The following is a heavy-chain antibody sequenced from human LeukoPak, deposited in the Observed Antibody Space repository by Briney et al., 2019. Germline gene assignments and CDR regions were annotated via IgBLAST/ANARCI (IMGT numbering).Heavy chain of an antibody. J-gene: IGHJ3*02. D-gene: IGHD4-23*01. CDR1: GGSISSGSYY. CDR2: IYTSGST. CDR3: ARWATPNYGGNSGSDAFDI. Sequence: PSETLSLTCTVSGGSISSGSYYWSWIRQPAGKGLEWIGRIYTSGSTNYNPSLKSRVTISVDTSKNQFSLKLSSVTAADTAVYYCARWATPNYGGNSGSDAFDIWGQGTMVTVSS. V-gene: IGHV4-61*02.